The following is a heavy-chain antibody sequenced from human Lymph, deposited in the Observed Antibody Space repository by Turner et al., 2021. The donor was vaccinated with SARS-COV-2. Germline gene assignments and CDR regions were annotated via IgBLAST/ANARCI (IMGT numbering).Heavy chain of an antibody. V-gene: IGHV3-23*01. CDR2: ISGSGGST. D-gene: IGHD5-18*01. CDR1: GFTFSSYA. Sequence: EVQLFESGGGLVHPGGSLRLSCAASGFTFSSYASRWVRQVPGKGLEWVSAISGSGGSTDYADSVKGRFTISSDNSKNTLYLQMNSRRAEDTAVYYCAKEGDTAMVNFDYWGQGTLVTVSS. CDR3: AKEGDTAMVNFDY. J-gene: IGHJ4*02.